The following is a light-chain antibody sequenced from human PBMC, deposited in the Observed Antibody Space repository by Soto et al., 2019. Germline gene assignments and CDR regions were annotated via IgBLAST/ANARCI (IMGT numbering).Light chain of an antibody. J-gene: IGLJ2*01. V-gene: IGLV1-47*01. CDR1: SSNIGSNY. Sequence: QSVLTQPPSASGTPGQRVTISCSGSSSNIGSNYVCWYQLLPGTAPKLLIYRNNQRPSGVPDRFSGSKSGTSASLAISGLRSEDEADYYCAAWDDSLSGHVVFGGGTQLTVL. CDR2: RNN. CDR3: AAWDDSLSGHVV.